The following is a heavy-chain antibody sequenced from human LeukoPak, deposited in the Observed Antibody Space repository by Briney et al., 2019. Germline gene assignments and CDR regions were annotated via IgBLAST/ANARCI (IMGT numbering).Heavy chain of an antibody. Sequence: GGSLRLSCAASGFTSTNTWMTWVRQAPGKGLEWVGRIKSKTDGGTADCAAPVQGRFTISRDDSKDTVYLQMNSLKTEDTAMYYCTTDYGVVAAASDYWGQGTLVTVSS. D-gene: IGHD2-15*01. CDR3: TTDYGVVAAASDY. V-gene: IGHV3-15*01. J-gene: IGHJ4*02. CDR2: IKSKTDGGTA. CDR1: GFTSTNTW.